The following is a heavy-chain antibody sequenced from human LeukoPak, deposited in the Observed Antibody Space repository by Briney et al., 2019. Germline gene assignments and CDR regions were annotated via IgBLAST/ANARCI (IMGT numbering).Heavy chain of an antibody. J-gene: IGHJ4*02. CDR2: IYDSGTT. D-gene: IGHD1-14*01. CDR1: GGSISSYS. V-gene: IGHV4-59*01. Sequence: SETLSLTCTVSGGSISSYSWTWIRQPPGKGLEWIGYIYDSGTTHYNPSLNSRVNISIDTSKTQFSLKLSAVTAADSAVYYCARDDRYATGLDYWGQGALVTVST. CDR3: ARDDRYATGLDY.